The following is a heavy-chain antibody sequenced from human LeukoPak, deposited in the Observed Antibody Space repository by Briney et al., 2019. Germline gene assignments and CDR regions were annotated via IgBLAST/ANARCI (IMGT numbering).Heavy chain of an antibody. Sequence: SQTLSLTWTVSGGSISSGGYYWSWIRQPAGKGLEWIGRIYTSGSTNYNPSLKSLVTISVDTSKSQFSLKLSSVTAADTAVYFCARGVYCSSTSCYTPEWFDPWGQGTLVTVSS. CDR3: ARGVYCSSTSCYTPEWFDP. D-gene: IGHD2-2*02. CDR1: GGSISSGGYY. V-gene: IGHV4-61*02. J-gene: IGHJ5*02. CDR2: IYTSGST.